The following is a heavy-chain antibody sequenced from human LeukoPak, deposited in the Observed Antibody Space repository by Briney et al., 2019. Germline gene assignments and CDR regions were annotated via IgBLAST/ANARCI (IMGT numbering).Heavy chain of an antibody. CDR3: ARGFYDSSGYYYLP. D-gene: IGHD3-22*01. CDR1: GGSISSGGNY. V-gene: IGHV4-31*03. CDR2: IYYSGST. J-gene: IGHJ5*02. Sequence: PSQTLSLTCTVSGGSISSGGNYWSWIRQHPGKGLEWIGYIYYSGSTYYNPSLKSRVTISVDTSKNQFSLKLSSVTAADTAVYYCARGFYDSSGYYYLPWGQGTLVTVSS.